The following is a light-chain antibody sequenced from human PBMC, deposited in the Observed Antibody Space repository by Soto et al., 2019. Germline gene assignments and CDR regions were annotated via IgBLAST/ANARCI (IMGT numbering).Light chain of an antibody. CDR2: AAS. CDR1: QCISSY. Sequence: AIRMTQSPSSFSASPGDRVTITCRASQCISSYLAWYQQKPGKAPKLLIYAASTLQSGVPSRFSGSGSGTDFTLTISCLQSEDFATYYCQQYYSYPRTFGQGTKVDIK. J-gene: IGKJ1*01. CDR3: QQYYSYPRT. V-gene: IGKV1-8*01.